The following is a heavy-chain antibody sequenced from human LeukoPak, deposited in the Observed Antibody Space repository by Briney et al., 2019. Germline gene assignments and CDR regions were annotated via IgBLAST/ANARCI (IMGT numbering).Heavy chain of an antibody. V-gene: IGHV4-59*01. D-gene: IGHD4-17*01. Sequence: PSETLSHTCSVSGGSMRTYYWGWVRQTPGKGLEFIGYISDTGSTNYNPSLKSRVTISVDTSKSLFPLRLTSATAADTAVYYCARDGDSGDFVGAFDVWGQGTLVTVSS. CDR3: ARDGDSGDFVGAFDV. J-gene: IGHJ3*01. CDR1: GGSMRTYY. CDR2: ISDTGST.